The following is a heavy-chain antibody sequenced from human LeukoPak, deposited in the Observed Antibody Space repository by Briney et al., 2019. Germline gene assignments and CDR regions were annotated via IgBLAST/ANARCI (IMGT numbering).Heavy chain of an antibody. J-gene: IGHJ4*02. CDR3: ARGVEPLAANTLAY. CDR2: LYSDGNT. CDR1: GFTVITND. D-gene: IGHD1-14*01. Sequence: WGSLRLSCAASGFTVITNDMTWVRRAPGQGLDWVSVLYSDGNTKYADSVQGRFTISRDNSKHTLYLEMNSLSTDDTDVYYCARGVEPLAANTLAYWGQGTLVTVSS. V-gene: IGHV3-53*01.